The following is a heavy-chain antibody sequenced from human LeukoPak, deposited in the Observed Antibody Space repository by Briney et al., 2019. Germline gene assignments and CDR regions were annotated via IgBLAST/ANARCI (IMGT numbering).Heavy chain of an antibody. CDR2: ICHSGST. D-gene: IGHD4-23*01. V-gene: IGHV4-30-2*01. CDR3: ARGGSTTVVSFDY. J-gene: IGHJ4*02. CDR1: GGSISSSGYS. Sequence: SQTLSLTCTVSGGSISSSGYSWTWIRQPPGKGLEWIGYICHSGSTFYNPSLKSRVTISIDRSKNQFSLKLTSVTAADTAVYYCARGGSTTVVSFDYWGQGTLVTVS.